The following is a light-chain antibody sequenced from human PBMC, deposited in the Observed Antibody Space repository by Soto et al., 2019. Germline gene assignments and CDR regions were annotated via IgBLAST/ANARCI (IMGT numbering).Light chain of an antibody. CDR2: GAS. V-gene: IGKV3-20*01. CDR1: QSVSSSY. Sequence: EIVLTQSPGTLSLSPGERATLSCRASQSVSSSYLAWYQQKPGQAPRLPIYGASSRATGIPDRFSGSGSGTDFTLTISRLEPEDFAVYYCQQYGSSPETFGQGTKVDIK. CDR3: QQYGSSPET. J-gene: IGKJ1*01.